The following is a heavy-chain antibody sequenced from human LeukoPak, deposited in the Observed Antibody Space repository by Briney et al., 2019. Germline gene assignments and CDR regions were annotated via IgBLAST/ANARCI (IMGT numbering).Heavy chain of an antibody. V-gene: IGHV3-7*01. D-gene: IGHD3-10*01. CDR3: GILL. CDR2: IKSDGSFK. Sequence: PGGSLRLSCAASGFTLSTYWMNWIRQAPGKGMEWVASIKSDGSFKYYGASVKAPLTISRDNSKISLYLQINILRVYDTGVYYFGILLCGQGTVVTVSS. J-gene: IGHJ4*02. CDR1: GFTLSTYW.